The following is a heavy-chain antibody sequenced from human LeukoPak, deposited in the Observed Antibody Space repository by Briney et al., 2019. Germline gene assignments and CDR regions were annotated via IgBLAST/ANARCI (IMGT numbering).Heavy chain of an antibody. CDR2: FDPEDGET. V-gene: IGHV1-24*01. D-gene: IGHD3-3*01. CDR3: ATDQTSPIQSSSWFDP. CDR1: GYTLTELS. J-gene: IGHJ5*02. Sequence: GASVKVSCKVSGYTLTELSMHWVRQAPGKGLEWMGGFDPEDGETIYAQKSQGRVTMTEDTSTDTAYMELSSLRSEDTAVYYCATDQTSPIQSSSWFDPWGQGTLVTVSS.